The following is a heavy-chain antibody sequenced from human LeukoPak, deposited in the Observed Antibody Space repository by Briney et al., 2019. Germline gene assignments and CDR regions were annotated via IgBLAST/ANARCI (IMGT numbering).Heavy chain of an antibody. J-gene: IGHJ4*02. D-gene: IGHD6-19*01. CDR1: GGSISSYY. Sequence: PSETLSLTCTVSGGSISSYYCSWIRQPPGKGLEWIGYIYYSGRTNYNPSLKSRVTISVDPSKNKFSRKKRYLAAADTAVYYCARGHLSFSSGWYGGFDYWGQGTLVTVSS. CDR2: IYYSGRT. CDR3: ARGHLSFSSGWYGGFDY. V-gene: IGHV4-59*01.